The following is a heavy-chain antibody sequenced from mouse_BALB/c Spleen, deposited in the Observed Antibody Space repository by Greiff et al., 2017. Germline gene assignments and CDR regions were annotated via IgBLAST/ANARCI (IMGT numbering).Heavy chain of an antibody. Sequence: EVQLQQSGPGLVKPSQSLSLTCSVTGYSITSGYYWNWIRQFPGNKLEWMGYISYDGSNNYNPSLKNRISITRDTSKNQFFLKLNSVTTEDTATYYCAREGNDGYVDVWGAGTTVTVSS. J-gene: IGHJ1*01. CDR2: ISYDGSN. CDR1: GYSITSGYY. D-gene: IGHD2-12*01. CDR3: AREGNDGYVDV. V-gene: IGHV3-6*02.